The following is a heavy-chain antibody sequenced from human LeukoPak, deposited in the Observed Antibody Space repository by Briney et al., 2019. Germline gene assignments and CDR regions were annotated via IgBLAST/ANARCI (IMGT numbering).Heavy chain of an antibody. Sequence: GGSMRLSCAASGFTFSSYAMSWVRQAPGKGLEWVSAISGSGGSTYYADSVKGRFTISRDNSKNTLYLQMNSLRAEDTAVYYCAKESYHYDSSGYIYYFDYWGQGTLVTVSS. V-gene: IGHV3-23*01. CDR1: GFTFSSYA. CDR2: ISGSGGST. D-gene: IGHD3-22*01. CDR3: AKESYHYDSSGYIYYFDY. J-gene: IGHJ4*02.